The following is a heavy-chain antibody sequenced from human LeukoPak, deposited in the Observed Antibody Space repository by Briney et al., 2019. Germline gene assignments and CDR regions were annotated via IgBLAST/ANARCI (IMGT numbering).Heavy chain of an antibody. J-gene: IGHJ5*02. V-gene: IGHV3-7*01. CDR1: GFTFSSYW. D-gene: IGHD2-2*01. CDR3: ARDLGYCSSTSCYPTWWFDP. CDR2: IKQDGSEK. Sequence: PGGSLRLSCAASGFTFSSYWMSWVRQAPRKGLEWVANIKQDGSEKYYVDSVKGRFTISRDNAKNSLYLQMNSLRAEDTAVYYCARDLGYCSSTSCYPTWWFDPWGQGTLVTVSS.